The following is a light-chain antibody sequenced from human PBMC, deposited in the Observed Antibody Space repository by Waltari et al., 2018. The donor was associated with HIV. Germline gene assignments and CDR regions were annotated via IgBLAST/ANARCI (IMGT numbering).Light chain of an antibody. CDR3: AAWDDSLNGM. Sequence: QSVLTQPPSVSGTPGQNVTISCSGSSTNIGSNIVNWYQQVPEAAPKLLIYSNDQRPSGVPDRFSGSKSGTSASLAISRLQSADEADYYCAAWDDSLNGMFGGGTKLTV. CDR1: STNIGSNI. V-gene: IGLV1-44*01. J-gene: IGLJ3*02. CDR2: SND.